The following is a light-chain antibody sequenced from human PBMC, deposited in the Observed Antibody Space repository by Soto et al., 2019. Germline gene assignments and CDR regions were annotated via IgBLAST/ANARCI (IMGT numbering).Light chain of an antibody. CDR2: HAS. Sequence: NQVTQAPSYLSASVGDRVTLTCRASQGIRNDLGWYQQKPWKAPKLLIYHASNLQSGVPSRFSGSGSGTEFTLTISSLQPDDFATYYCQQYNTHSRTFAHGSKADI. J-gene: IGKJ1*01. CDR1: QGIRND. CDR3: QQYNTHSRT. V-gene: IGKV1-17*01.